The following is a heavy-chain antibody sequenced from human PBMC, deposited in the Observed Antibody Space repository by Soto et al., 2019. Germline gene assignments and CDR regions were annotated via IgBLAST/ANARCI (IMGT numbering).Heavy chain of an antibody. V-gene: IGHV4-39*01. CDR2: IYSGGST. J-gene: IGHJ4*02. CDR1: GGAISGRSNY. D-gene: IGHD2-15*01. CDR3: ARRHSATWLFDY. Sequence: SETLSLTCNVSGGAISGRSNYWGWIRQPPGKGLEYIGSIYSGGSTYYNPSLKSRVTLSVDTSQNQFFLRLTSVTAADTAVYYCARRHSATWLFDYWGLGTQVTVSS.